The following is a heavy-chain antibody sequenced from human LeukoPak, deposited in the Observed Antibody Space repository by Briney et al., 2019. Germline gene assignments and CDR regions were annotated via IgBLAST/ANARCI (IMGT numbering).Heavy chain of an antibody. CDR3: ARDQGGERWFDP. D-gene: IGHD3-16*01. CDR1: GFNFGSYA. Sequence: PGGSLRLXCAASGFNFGSYAMNWVRRAPGKGLESVSSISSGSSFIYYADSVKGRFTISRDNAKNSLYLQMNSLRAEDTAIYYCARDQGGERWFDPWGQGTLVTVSS. CDR2: ISSGSSFI. J-gene: IGHJ5*02. V-gene: IGHV3-21*01.